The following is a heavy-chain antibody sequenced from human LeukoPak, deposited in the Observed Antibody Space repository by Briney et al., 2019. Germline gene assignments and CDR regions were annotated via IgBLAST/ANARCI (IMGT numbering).Heavy chain of an antibody. D-gene: IGHD3-10*01. V-gene: IGHV3-30-3*01. CDR2: ISYDGSNK. CDR3: ARVGLLWFGEPGIDAFDI. Sequence: GGSLRLSCAASGFTFSSYAMHWVRQAPGKGLEWVAVISYDGSNKYYADSVKGRFTISRDNSKNTLYLQMNSLRAEDTAVYYCARVGLLWFGEPGIDAFDIWGQGTMVTVSS. J-gene: IGHJ3*02. CDR1: GFTFSSYA.